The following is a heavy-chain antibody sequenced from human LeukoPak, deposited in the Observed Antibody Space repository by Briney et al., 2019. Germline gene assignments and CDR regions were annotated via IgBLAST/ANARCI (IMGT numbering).Heavy chain of an antibody. CDR3: ASLTAVVVLPDIVRGDAFDI. Sequence: PGGSLRLSCAASEFTFSSYSMNWVRQAPGKGLEWVSYITNSGNSKSYADSVKGRFTISRDNTKNSLYLQMNNLRAEDTAVYYCASLTAVVVLPDIVRGDAFDIWGQGTMVTVSS. V-gene: IGHV3-48*01. CDR2: ITNSGNSK. D-gene: IGHD2-2*01. CDR1: EFTFSSYS. J-gene: IGHJ3*02.